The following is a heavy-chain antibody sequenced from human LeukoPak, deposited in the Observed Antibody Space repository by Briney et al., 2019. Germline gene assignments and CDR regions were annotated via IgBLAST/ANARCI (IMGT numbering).Heavy chain of an antibody. J-gene: IGHJ4*02. Sequence: SETLSLTCTVSGGSISSSSYYWGWIRQPPGKGLEWIGSIYYSGSTYYNPSLKSRVTISVDTSKNQFSLKLSSVTAADTAVYYCARDKAPGYSSVGYWGQGTLVTVSS. CDR3: ARDKAPGYSSVGY. D-gene: IGHD6-19*01. CDR2: IYYSGST. CDR1: GGSISSSSYY. V-gene: IGHV4-39*02.